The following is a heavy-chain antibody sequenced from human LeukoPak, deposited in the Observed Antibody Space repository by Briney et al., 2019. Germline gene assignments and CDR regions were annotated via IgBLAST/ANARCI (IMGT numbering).Heavy chain of an antibody. Sequence: SETLSPTFTCMATCMSGSSYYWSWIRQPPGQGLEWIGSISYSGNAYYTPSLKSRVTIPVDTSTDQFSLQLNSVTAADTAVYYCARHSGDSSCYNRKNWFDPWGQGTLVTVSS. CDR3: ARHSGDSSCYNRKNWFDP. V-gene: IGHV4-39*01. D-gene: IGHD3-22*01. CDR2: ISYSGNA. CDR1: ATCMSGSSYY. J-gene: IGHJ5*02.